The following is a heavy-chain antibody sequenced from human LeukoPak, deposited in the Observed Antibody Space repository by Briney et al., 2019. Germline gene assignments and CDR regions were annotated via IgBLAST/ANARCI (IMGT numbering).Heavy chain of an antibody. Sequence: SVKVSCKASGGTFSSYAISWVRQAPGQGLEWMGRIIPILGIANYAQKFQGRVTITADKSTSTAYMELSSLRSEDTAVYYCARDSVTTRGFDYWGQGTLVTVSS. V-gene: IGHV1-69*04. CDR3: ARDSVTTRGFDY. J-gene: IGHJ4*02. D-gene: IGHD4-11*01. CDR2: IIPILGIA. CDR1: GGTFSSYA.